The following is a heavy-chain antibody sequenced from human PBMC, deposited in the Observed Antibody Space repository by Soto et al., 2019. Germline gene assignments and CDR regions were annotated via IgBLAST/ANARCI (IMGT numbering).Heavy chain of an antibody. CDR2: IYHSGST. CDR3: ARVMTTATPPDF. V-gene: IGHV4-4*02. Sequence: SETLSLTCAVSGGSISSTNWWSWVRQPPGKGLEWIGEIYHSGSTNYNPSLKSRVTMSVDQSKNQFSLKLSSVTAADTAVYYCARVMTTATPPDFWGQGTLVTVSS. J-gene: IGHJ4*02. CDR1: GGSISSTNW. D-gene: IGHD4-17*01.